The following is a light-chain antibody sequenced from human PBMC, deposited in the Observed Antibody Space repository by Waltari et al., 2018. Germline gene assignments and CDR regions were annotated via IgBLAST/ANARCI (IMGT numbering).Light chain of an antibody. J-gene: IGLJ2*01. CDR2: AFS. Sequence: QSALTQPASVFGSLGQSVTLSCTGTATDIGGYDYVSWYQQHSGKAPNLLIFAFSSRPSEISARFSASKSGNTASLTISGLQTEDEADYHCTSYTSKNTFIFGGGTRLTVL. V-gene: IGLV2-14*03. CDR1: ATDIGGYDY. CDR3: TSYTSKNTFI.